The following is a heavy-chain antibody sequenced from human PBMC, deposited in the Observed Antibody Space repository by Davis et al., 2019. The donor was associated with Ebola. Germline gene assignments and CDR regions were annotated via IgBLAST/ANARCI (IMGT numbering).Heavy chain of an antibody. J-gene: IGHJ4*02. Sequence: HSQTFSLTCAISGDSVSINSAGWNWIRQSPSRGLEWLGRTYYSSKWYHDYALSVKSRIIINPDTSKNQLSLHLNSVTPEDTAVYYCARGWLRSAFDQWGQGTLVTVSS. CDR1: GDSVSINSAG. D-gene: IGHD5-12*01. V-gene: IGHV6-1*01. CDR3: ARGWLRSAFDQ. CDR2: TYYSSKWYH.